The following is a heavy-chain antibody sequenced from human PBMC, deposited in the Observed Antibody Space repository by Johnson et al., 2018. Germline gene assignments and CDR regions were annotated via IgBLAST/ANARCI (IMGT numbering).Heavy chain of an antibody. CDR1: GDSVSSNSAA. V-gene: IGHV6-1*01. CDR2: TYYRSKWYN. CDR3: ARDENYCSSTSCYPLAQH. J-gene: IGHJ1*01. Sequence: QVQLQESGPGLVKPSQTLSLTCAISGDSVSSNSAAWNWIRQSPSRGLEWLGRTYYRSKWYNDYAVSVKSRITINPDTSKNQFSLQLNSVTPEDTAVYYCARDENYCSSTSCYPLAQHWGQGTRVTVSS. D-gene: IGHD2-2*01.